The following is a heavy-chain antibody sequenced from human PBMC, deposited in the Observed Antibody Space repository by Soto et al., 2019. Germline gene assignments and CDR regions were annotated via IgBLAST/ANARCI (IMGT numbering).Heavy chain of an antibody. V-gene: IGHV3-30-3*01. CDR2: ISYDGRSE. J-gene: IGHJ6*02. Sequence: QVQLVESGGGVVQPGRSLRLSCAASGFTFSSYAMHWVRQAPGKGLEWVAFISYDGRSEYYADSVKGRFTISRDNSKNTLYRQMNCLIAEDTSVYYCARDRVVGYSAGGPYYYGMDVWGQGATVTVSS. CDR1: GFTFSSYA. D-gene: IGHD2-15*01. CDR3: ARDRVVGYSAGGPYYYGMDV.